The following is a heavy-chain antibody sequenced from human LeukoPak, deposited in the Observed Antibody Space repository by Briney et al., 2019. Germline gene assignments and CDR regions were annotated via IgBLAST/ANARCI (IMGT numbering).Heavy chain of an antibody. CDR3: ASRKLGNDY. CDR1: GGSISSGSYY. Sequence: SETLSLTCTVSGGSISSGSYYWSWIRQPAGKGLEWIGRIYSSGSTNYNPSLKSRVTISVDTSKNQFSLKLSSVTAADTAVYYCASRKLGNDYWGQGTLVAVSS. D-gene: IGHD7-27*01. CDR2: IYSSGST. J-gene: IGHJ4*02. V-gene: IGHV4-61*02.